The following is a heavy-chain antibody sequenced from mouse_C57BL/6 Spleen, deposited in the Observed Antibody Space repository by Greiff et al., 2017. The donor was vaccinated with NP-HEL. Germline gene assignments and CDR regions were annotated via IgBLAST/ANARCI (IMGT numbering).Heavy chain of an antibody. CDR2: IWSGGST. CDR3: ARDYGSSYEAWFAY. Sequence: QVQLKESGPGLVQPSQSLSITCTVSGFSLTSYGVHWVRQSPGKGLEWLGVIWSGGSTDYNAAFISRLSISKDNSKSQVFFKMNSLQADDTAIYYCARDYGSSYEAWFAYWGQGTLVTVSA. V-gene: IGHV2-2*01. J-gene: IGHJ3*01. D-gene: IGHD1-1*01. CDR1: GFSLTSYG.